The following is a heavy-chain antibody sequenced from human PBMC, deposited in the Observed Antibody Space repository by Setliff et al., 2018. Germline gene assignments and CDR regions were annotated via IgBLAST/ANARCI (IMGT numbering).Heavy chain of an antibody. CDR3: ARARIAVAGSDLDY. CDR1: GYTFSTHG. J-gene: IGHJ4*02. D-gene: IGHD6-19*01. Sequence: ASVKVSCKASGYTFSTHGISWVREAPGRGLEWLAWIGLYSGETNFALNIRDRLTMTTDISTTTVYMELRGLTSNDTAVYYCARARIAVAGSDLDYWGQGTLVTVSS. CDR2: IGLYSGET. V-gene: IGHV1-18*04.